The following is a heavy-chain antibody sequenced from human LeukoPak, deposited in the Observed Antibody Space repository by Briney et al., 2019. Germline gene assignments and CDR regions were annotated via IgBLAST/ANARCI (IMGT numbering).Heavy chain of an antibody. CDR3: ARGVYSGSFFGN. D-gene: IGHD1-26*01. J-gene: IGHJ4*02. Sequence: GGSLRLSCAASGFTFNSYWMHWVRQAPGKGLVWVSHINSDGSSTSYADSVKGRFTISRDNAENTVYLQMNSLRAEDTAVYYCARGVYSGSFFGNWGQGTLVTVSS. CDR2: INSDGSST. CDR1: GFTFNSYW. V-gene: IGHV3-74*01.